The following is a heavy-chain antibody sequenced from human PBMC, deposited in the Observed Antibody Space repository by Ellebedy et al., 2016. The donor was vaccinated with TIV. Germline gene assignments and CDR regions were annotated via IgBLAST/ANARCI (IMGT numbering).Heavy chain of an antibody. V-gene: IGHV3-7*03. J-gene: IGHJ4*02. CDR3: ARGGYGRPFDC. CDR2: IKQDGSEK. Sequence: GGSLRLSCAASGFTFSNYWMKWVRQAPGKGLEWVANIKQDGSEKYYVDSVKGRFTISRDNAKNSLFLQMNSLRVADTAVYFCARGGYGRPFDCWGQGTLVTVSS. CDR1: GFTFSNYW. D-gene: IGHD5-12*01.